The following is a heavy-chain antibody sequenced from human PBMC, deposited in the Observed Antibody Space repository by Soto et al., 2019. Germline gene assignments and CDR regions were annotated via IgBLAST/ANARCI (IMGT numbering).Heavy chain of an antibody. V-gene: IGHV4-59*08. J-gene: IGHJ4*02. CDR2: IYYSGST. Sequence: SETLSLTCTVSGGSISSYYWSWIRQPPGKGLEWIGYIYYSGSTNYNPSLKSRVTISVDTSKNQFSLKLSFVTAADTAVYHCARRYGDYFDFWGQGTLVTVSS. CDR3: ARRYGDYFDF. D-gene: IGHD4-17*01. CDR1: GGSISSYY.